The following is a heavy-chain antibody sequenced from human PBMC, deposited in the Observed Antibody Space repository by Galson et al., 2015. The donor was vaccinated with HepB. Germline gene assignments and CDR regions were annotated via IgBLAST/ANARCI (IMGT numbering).Heavy chain of an antibody. J-gene: IGHJ4*02. Sequence: SLRLSCAASGFTVSSNYMSWVRQAPGKGLEWVSVIYSGGSTYYADSVKGRFTIPRDNSKNTLYLQMNSLRAEDTAVYYCARSSRGNFDYWGQGTLVTVSS. CDR2: IYSGGST. CDR3: ARSSRGNFDY. V-gene: IGHV3-66*01. D-gene: IGHD6-13*01. CDR1: GFTVSSNY.